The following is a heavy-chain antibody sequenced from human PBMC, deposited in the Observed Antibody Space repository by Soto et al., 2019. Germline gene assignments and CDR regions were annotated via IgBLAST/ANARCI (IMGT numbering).Heavy chain of an antibody. Sequence: ASVKLSCKTSGYTFTSSYLHWVRQTPGQGLEWMGLINPNGGRTTSAQNFQGRVTMTRDTSANTVYMELGSLRSDDTAVYYCAGGVGNTYVYSLGYWGQGTLVTVSS. D-gene: IGHD5-18*01. CDR3: AGGVGNTYVYSLGY. CDR1: GYTFTSSY. J-gene: IGHJ4*02. CDR2: INPNGGRT. V-gene: IGHV1-46*01.